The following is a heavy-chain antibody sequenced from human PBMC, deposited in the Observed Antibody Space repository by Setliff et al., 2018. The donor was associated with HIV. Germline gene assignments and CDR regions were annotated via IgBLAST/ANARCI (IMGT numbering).Heavy chain of an antibody. CDR1: GFTFSNAW. V-gene: IGHV3-15*01. J-gene: IGHJ3*02. D-gene: IGHD2-15*01. CDR3: TTLLSGVGTDVFDI. Sequence: PVGSLRLSCAGSGFTFSNAWMSWIRQAPGKGLEWVARLKSNAEGGTADYAAPVRRRFTISRDDSKNTPYLLMNSLKVEDTAVYYCTTLLSGVGTDVFDIWGQGTMVTVSS. CDR2: LKSNAEGGTA.